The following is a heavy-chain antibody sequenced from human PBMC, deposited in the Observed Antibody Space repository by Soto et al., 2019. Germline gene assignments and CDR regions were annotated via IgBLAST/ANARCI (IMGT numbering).Heavy chain of an antibody. D-gene: IGHD3-3*01. J-gene: IGHJ6*03. V-gene: IGHV4-39*07. CDR2: IYYSGST. Sequence: TSDTLSLTCAVSGDSLSSSDYYWGWIRQPPGKGLEWIGCIYYSGSTYYNPSLKSRVTISVDTSKNQFSLKLSSVTAADTAVYYCARDYHDFWSGYGAGSESYMDVWAKGTTVTVSS. CDR1: GDSLSSSDYY. CDR3: ARDYHDFWSGYGAGSESYMDV.